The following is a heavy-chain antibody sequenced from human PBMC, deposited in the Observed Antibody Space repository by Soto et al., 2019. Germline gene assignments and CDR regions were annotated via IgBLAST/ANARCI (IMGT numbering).Heavy chain of an antibody. V-gene: IGHV1-8*01. CDR3: ARRKERSGPHYFDY. CDR2: MNPYTGNT. CDR1: GYTFTTYD. Sequence: QVQLVQSGAEVKEPGASVKVSCKASGYTFTTYDIYWMRQATGQGLEGMGWMNPYTGNTGYAQKFQGRVTVTRNTSISTVYMEMSGLRLDDTAVYYCARRKERSGPHYFDYWGQGSQVTVSS. D-gene: IGHD6-25*01. J-gene: IGHJ4*02.